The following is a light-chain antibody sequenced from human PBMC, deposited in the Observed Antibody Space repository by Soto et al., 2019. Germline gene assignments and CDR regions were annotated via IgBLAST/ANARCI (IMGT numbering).Light chain of an antibody. CDR2: AAS. Sequence: IQLTQSPSFLSASVGDRFTITCRASQGISSYLAWYQQKPGKAPKLLIYAASTLQSGVPSRFSGSESGTEFTLTISSLQPEDFATYYCQQLNSYQFTFNPGTKVDIK. J-gene: IGKJ3*01. CDR1: QGISSY. V-gene: IGKV1-9*01. CDR3: QQLNSYQFT.